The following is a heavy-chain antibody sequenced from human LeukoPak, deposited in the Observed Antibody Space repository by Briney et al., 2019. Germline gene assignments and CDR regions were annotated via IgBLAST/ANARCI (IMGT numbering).Heavy chain of an antibody. CDR2: ISSSSSCI. J-gene: IGHJ4*02. D-gene: IGHD3-3*01. Sequence: GGSLRLSCAASGFTFSSYSMNWVRQAPGKGLEGVSSISSSSSCIYYADSVKGRFTIYRDNEKKSLYLQMNSLRAEDTAVYYCARQGITIFGVVNDYWGQGTLVTVSS. CDR3: ARQGITIFGVVNDY. V-gene: IGHV3-21*01. CDR1: GFTFSSYS.